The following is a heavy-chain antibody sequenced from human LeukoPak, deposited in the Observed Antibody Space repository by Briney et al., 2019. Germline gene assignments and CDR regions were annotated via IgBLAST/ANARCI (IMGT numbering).Heavy chain of an antibody. CDR3: ARGGAWGFGELLFDY. D-gene: IGHD3-10*01. Sequence: SETLSLTCTVSGGSISSSSYYWGWIRQPPGKGLEWIGSIYYSGSTNYNPSLKSRVTISVDKSKNQFSLKLSSVTAADTAVYYCARGGAWGFGELLFDYWGQGTLVTVSS. CDR1: GGSISSSSYY. J-gene: IGHJ4*02. CDR2: IYYSGST. V-gene: IGHV4-39*07.